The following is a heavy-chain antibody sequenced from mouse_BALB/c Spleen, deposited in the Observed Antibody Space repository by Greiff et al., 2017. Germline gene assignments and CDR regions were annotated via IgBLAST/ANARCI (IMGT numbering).Heavy chain of an antibody. V-gene: IGHV2-6-7*01. CDR3: ARDPYYGYHYYAMDY. J-gene: IGHJ4*01. CDR1: GFSLTGYG. Sequence: VQLVESGPGLVAPSQSLSITCTVSGFSLTGYGVNWVRQPPGKGLEWLGMIWGDGSTDYNSALKSRLSISKDNSKSQVFLKMNSLQTDDTARYYCARDPYYGYHYYAMDYWGQGTSVTVSS. D-gene: IGHD2-9*01. CDR2: IWGDGST.